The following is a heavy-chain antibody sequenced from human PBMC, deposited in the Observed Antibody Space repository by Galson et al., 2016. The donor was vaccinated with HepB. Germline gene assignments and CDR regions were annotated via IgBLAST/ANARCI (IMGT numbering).Heavy chain of an antibody. CDR1: GFTFSDYH. V-gene: IGHV3-11*06. Sequence: SLRLSCAASGFTFSDYHMSWIRQAPGKGLEWVSHISSSSSYTNYADSVEGRFTISRDNAKNSLYLQVNNLRAEDTAVFYCARDDRSSSYYYYGLDVWGQGTTVTVSS. CDR2: ISSSSSYT. D-gene: IGHD6-6*01. CDR3: ARDDRSSSYYYYGLDV. J-gene: IGHJ6*02.